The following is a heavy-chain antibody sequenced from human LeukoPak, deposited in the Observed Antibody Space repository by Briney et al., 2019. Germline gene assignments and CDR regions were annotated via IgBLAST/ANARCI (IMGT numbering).Heavy chain of an antibody. Sequence: QPGESLRLSCAASGFTFSSYATSWVRQAPGKGLEWVSGINTSGGSTAYADSVKGRFTISRDNPRNTLYMQMNSLRAEDTALYYCAIMHPYYDGNGYWVQWGQGTLVTVSS. CDR2: INTSGGST. D-gene: IGHD3-22*01. J-gene: IGHJ4*02. CDR1: GFTFSSYA. CDR3: AIMHPYYDGNGYWVQ. V-gene: IGHV3-23*01.